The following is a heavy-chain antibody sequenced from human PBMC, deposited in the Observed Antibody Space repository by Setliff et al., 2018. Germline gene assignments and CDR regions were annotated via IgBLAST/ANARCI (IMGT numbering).Heavy chain of an antibody. V-gene: IGHV1-18*01. CDR3: ARINFYVSSGYYYAPDY. D-gene: IGHD3-22*01. J-gene: IGHJ4*02. CDR2: INNYSFKT. Sequence: GASVKVSCKTSGYTFTNYGFTWVRQAPGQGLEWMGWINNYSFKTNYPQKFLGRVTLTTDTSKGTAYMELGCLTSDDTAIYYCARINFYVSSGYYYAPDYWGPGTLVTVSS. CDR1: GYTFTNYG.